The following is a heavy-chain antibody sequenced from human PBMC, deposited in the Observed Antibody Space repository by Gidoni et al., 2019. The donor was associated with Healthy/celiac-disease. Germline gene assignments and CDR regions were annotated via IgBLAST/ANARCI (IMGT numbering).Heavy chain of an antibody. V-gene: IGHV1-2*06. CDR2: INPNSGGT. CDR3: TRTYCSGGSCYHYYFDY. J-gene: IGHJ4*02. D-gene: IGHD2-15*01. CDR1: GYTFTGYY. Sequence: QVQLVQSGAEVKKPGASVKVSCKASGYTFTGYYMHWVRQAPGQGLEWMGRINPNSGGTNYAQKFQGRVTMTRDTSISTAYMELGRLRSDDTAVYYCTRTYCSGGSCYHYYFDYWGQGTLVTVSS.